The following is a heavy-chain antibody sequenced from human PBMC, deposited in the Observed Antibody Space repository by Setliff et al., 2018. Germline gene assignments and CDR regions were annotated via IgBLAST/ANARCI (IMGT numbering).Heavy chain of an antibody. Sequence: PSETLSLTCTVSGGSISSYYWSWIRQPPGKGLEWIGSIYYSGSTNYNPSLKSRVTISVDTSKNQFSLRLSSVTAADTAVYYCARDEGSSYFYGMDVWGQGTTVTVSS. J-gene: IGHJ6*02. CDR2: IYYSGST. CDR3: ARDEGSSYFYGMDV. D-gene: IGHD6-13*01. CDR1: GGSISSYY. V-gene: IGHV4-59*01.